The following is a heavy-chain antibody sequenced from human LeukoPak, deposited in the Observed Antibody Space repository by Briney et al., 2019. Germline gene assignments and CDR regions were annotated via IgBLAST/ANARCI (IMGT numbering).Heavy chain of an antibody. CDR2: ITTSYA. J-gene: IGHJ4*01. D-gene: IGHD6-19*01. V-gene: IGHV3-11*05. Sequence: GGSLRLSCAASGFTFSDYYMSWIRQAPGKGLGWVAYITTSYADYAGSVKGRFTISRDNVKNSLYLQMNSLRVEDTAVYYCARGQWLVPPFFDYWGHGTLVTVSS. CDR3: ARGQWLVPPFFDY. CDR1: GFTFSDYY.